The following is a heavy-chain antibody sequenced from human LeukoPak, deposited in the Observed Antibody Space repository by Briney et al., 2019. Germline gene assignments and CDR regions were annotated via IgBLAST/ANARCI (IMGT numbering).Heavy chain of an antibody. CDR1: GFTFSSYA. D-gene: IGHD2-15*01. V-gene: IGHV3-23*01. Sequence: PGGSLRLSCAASGFTFSSYAMSWVRQAPGKGLEWVSAISGSGGSTYYADSVKGRFTISRDNSKNTLYLQMNSLRAEDTAVYYCAKDYMVVVAATRGDYFDYWGQGTLVTVSS. J-gene: IGHJ4*02. CDR3: AKDYMVVVAATRGDYFDY. CDR2: ISGSGGST.